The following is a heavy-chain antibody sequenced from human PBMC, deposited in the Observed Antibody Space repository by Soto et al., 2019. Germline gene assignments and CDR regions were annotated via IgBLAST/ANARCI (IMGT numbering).Heavy chain of an antibody. CDR3: AKLMGVVIISYYYGMDV. CDR1: GFTFSSYA. Sequence: PGGSLRLSCAASGFTFSSYAMSWVRQAPGKGLEWVSAISGSGGSTYYADSVKGRFTISRDNSKNTLYLQMNSLRAEDTAVYYCAKLMGVVIISYYYGMDVWGQGTTVTVSS. D-gene: IGHD3-3*01. V-gene: IGHV3-23*01. J-gene: IGHJ6*02. CDR2: ISGSGGST.